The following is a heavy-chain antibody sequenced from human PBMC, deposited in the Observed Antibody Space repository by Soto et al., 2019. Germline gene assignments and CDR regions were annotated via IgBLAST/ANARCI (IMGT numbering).Heavy chain of an antibody. Sequence: SETLSLTCAVYGGSFSGYYWNWIRQPPGKGLEWIGEINHSGSTNYNPSLKSRVTVSVDTSKNQFSLKLSSVTAADTAVYYCARVSGIYYYGMDVWGQGTTVTVSS. CDR3: ARVSGIYYYGMDV. CDR1: GGSFSGYY. D-gene: IGHD3-10*01. V-gene: IGHV4-34*01. CDR2: INHSGST. J-gene: IGHJ6*02.